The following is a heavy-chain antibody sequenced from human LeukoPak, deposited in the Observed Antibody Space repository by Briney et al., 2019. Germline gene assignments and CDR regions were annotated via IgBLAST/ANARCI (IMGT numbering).Heavy chain of an antibody. D-gene: IGHD3-22*01. V-gene: IGHV2-5*02. CDR1: GFSLSTSGVG. J-gene: IGHJ4*02. CDR3: VYTLYYDSTNYYTDS. CDR2: IYWDDDK. Sequence: ESGPTLVKPTQTLTLTCTVSGFSLSTSGVGVGWIRQPPGKALEWLALIYWDDDKRYSPSLKSRLTITKDTSKNQVVLTMTNMDPVDTATYYCVYTLYYDSTNYYTDSWGQGTLVTVSS.